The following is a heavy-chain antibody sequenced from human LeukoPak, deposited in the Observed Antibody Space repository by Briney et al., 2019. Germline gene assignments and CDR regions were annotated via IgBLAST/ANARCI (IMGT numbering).Heavy chain of an antibody. J-gene: IGHJ4*02. CDR3: AGHRQWELLSIDF. V-gene: IGHV4-39*01. CDR1: GASISCNNYY. D-gene: IGHD1-26*01. CDR2: NYYSRIT. Sequence: KNSETLSLTCTASGASISCNNYYWRWIRQPPGKGLEWIGSNYYSRITHYTLSLKSRVTISVDTSKNQFSLKLSSVTAADTAVYYCAGHRQWELLSIDFWGQGTLVTVSS.